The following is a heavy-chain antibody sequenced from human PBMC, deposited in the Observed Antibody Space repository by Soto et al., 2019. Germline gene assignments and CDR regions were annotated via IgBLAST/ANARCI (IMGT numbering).Heavy chain of an antibody. V-gene: IGHV3-30-3*01. CDR3: ARGPPVWFGELSYYFDC. Sequence: QVQLVESGGGVVQPGRSLRLSCAASGFTFSSYAMHWVRQAPGKGLEWVAVISYDGSNKYYADSVKGRFTISRDNSKNTLYLQMNSLGGEDTGVYYCARGPPVWFGELSYYFDCWGQGTLVTVSS. J-gene: IGHJ4*02. CDR1: GFTFSSYA. D-gene: IGHD3-10*01. CDR2: ISYDGSNK.